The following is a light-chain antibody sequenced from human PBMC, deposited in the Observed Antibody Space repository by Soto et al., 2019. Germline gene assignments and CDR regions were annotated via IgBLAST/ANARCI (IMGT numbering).Light chain of an antibody. CDR1: QSISSRY. V-gene: IGKV3-20*01. J-gene: IGKJ1*01. CDR3: QQYGSSGT. Sequence: TVLTQSPGTLSLSPGERATLSCRASQSISSRYLAWYQQKPGQAPRLLIYGASSRAAGIPDRFSGSGSGTDFTLTISRLEPEDFAVYYCQQYGSSGTFGQGTKVDIK. CDR2: GAS.